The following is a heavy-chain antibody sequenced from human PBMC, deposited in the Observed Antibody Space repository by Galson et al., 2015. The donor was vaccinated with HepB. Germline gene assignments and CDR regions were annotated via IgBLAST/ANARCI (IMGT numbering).Heavy chain of an antibody. Sequence: SETLSLTCTVSGGSVSSGNYYWSWIRQPPGRGLEWIGYIYSSGSTHYNPSLKSRVTLSVDTAQNQFYLKLSSVTAADTAVYYGARTGYSSTWSGSYYCYMDVWGKGTAVIAS. J-gene: IGHJ6*03. CDR3: ARTGYSSTWSGSYYCYMDV. V-gene: IGHV4-61*01. CDR1: GGSVSSGNYY. CDR2: IYSSGST. D-gene: IGHD6-13*01.